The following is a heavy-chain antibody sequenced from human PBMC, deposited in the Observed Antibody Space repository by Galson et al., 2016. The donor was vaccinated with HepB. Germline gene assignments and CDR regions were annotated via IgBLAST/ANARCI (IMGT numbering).Heavy chain of an antibody. CDR1: GFTFNNYG. J-gene: IGHJ4*02. CDR2: ITGNGAKT. Sequence: SLRLSCAASGFTFNNYGMRWVRQAPGKGLEWVSSITGNGAKTYYADALQGRFTTPRDNSKNTLYLQMNSLRAEDTAMYFCARVLSGAGIDYWGQGTLVTVSS. D-gene: IGHD1-14*01. CDR3: ARVLSGAGIDY. V-gene: IGHV3-23*01.